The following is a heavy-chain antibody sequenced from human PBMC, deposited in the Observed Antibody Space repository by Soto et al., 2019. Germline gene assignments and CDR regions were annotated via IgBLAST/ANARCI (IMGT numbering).Heavy chain of an antibody. Sequence: GSLRLSCAGSGFTFSSSGMHWVRQAPGKGLEWVAVIWFDGGNKKYADSVKGRFTISRDNSKNTLSLQMNSLRAEDTAVYYCARDQGYFDLWGRGILVTVSS. J-gene: IGHJ2*01. CDR1: GFTFSSSG. CDR3: ARDQGYFDL. CDR2: IWFDGGNK. V-gene: IGHV3-33*01.